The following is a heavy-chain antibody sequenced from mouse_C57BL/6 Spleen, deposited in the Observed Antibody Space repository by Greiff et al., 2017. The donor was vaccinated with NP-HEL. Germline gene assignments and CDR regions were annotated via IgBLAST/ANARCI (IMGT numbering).Heavy chain of an antibody. CDR1: GYTFTSYW. CDR2: IHPNSGST. V-gene: IGHV1-64*01. CDR3: PLITTVDDYWYFDV. Sequence: QVQLQQPGAELVKPGASVKLSCKASGYTFTSYWMHWVKQRPGQGLEWIGMIHPNSGSTNYNEKFKSKATLTVDKSSSTAYMQLSSLTSEDSAVYYCPLITTVDDYWYFDVWGTGTTVTGSS. D-gene: IGHD1-1*01. J-gene: IGHJ1*03.